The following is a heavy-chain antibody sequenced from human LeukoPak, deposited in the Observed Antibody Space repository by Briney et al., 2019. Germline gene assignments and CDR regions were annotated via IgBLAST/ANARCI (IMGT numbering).Heavy chain of an antibody. CDR2: IYYSGST. CDR1: GGSISSYY. Sequence: SETLSLTCTVSGGSISSYYWSWIRQPPGKGLEWIGYIYYSGSTNYNPSLKSRVTISVDTSKNQFSLKLSSVNAADTAVYYCARTYCSSTSCYEDWFDPWGQGTLVTVSS. D-gene: IGHD2-2*01. J-gene: IGHJ5*02. V-gene: IGHV4-59*01. CDR3: ARTYCSSTSCYEDWFDP.